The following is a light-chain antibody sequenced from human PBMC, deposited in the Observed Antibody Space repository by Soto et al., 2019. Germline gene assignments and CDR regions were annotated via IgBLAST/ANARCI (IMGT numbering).Light chain of an antibody. V-gene: IGKV2-28*01. CDR1: QSLLHTNGYNY. J-gene: IGKJ1*01. CDR3: MQALKSWT. CDR2: LGS. Sequence: DLVVTPSPLSLSVTPGEPASISCRSGQSLLHTNGYNYLDWYVQKPGQSPQLLIYLGSQRASGVPDRFSGSASGTDFTLKITRVEAEDAGVYYCMQALKSWTFGQGTKVDIK.